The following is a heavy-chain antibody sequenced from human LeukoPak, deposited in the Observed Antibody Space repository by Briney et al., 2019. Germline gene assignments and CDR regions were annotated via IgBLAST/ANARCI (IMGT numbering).Heavy chain of an antibody. D-gene: IGHD1-26*01. V-gene: IGHV3-23*01. J-gene: IGHJ4*02. CDR3: AKAVFPGGATSRGIDY. Sequence: GGSLRLSCAASGFTFSSYAMSWVRQAPGKGLEWVSTITDSGDGTYYADSVKGRFTISRDNSKNTLYLQVSSLRAEDTAVYYCAKAVFPGGATSRGIDYWGQGTLVTVSS. CDR2: ITDSGDGT. CDR1: GFTFSSYA.